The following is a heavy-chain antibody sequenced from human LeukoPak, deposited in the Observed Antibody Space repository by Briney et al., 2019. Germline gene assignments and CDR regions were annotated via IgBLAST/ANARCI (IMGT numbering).Heavy chain of an antibody. V-gene: IGHV3-30-3*01. Sequence: PGRSLRLSCAASGFTFSSYAMHWVRQAPGKGLEWVAVISYDGSNKYYADSVKGRFTISRDNSKNTLYLQMNSLRAEDTAVYYCARSHISDYWGQGTLVTVSS. D-gene: IGHD2-21*01. J-gene: IGHJ4*02. CDR1: GFTFSSYA. CDR2: ISYDGSNK. CDR3: ARSHISDY.